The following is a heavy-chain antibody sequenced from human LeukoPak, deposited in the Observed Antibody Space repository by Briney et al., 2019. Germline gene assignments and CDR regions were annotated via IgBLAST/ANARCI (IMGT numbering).Heavy chain of an antibody. CDR2: ISSSSSYT. V-gene: IGHV3-11*03. D-gene: IGHD4-17*01. J-gene: IGHJ6*02. CDR3: ARMTTDYGVDV. Sequence: GGSLRLSCAASGFTFSDYYMSWIRQAPGKGLEWVSYISSSSSYTYYADSVKGRFTISRDNSKNTLYLQMNSLRVEDTAVYYCARMTTDYGVDVWGQGTTVTVSS. CDR1: GFTFSDYY.